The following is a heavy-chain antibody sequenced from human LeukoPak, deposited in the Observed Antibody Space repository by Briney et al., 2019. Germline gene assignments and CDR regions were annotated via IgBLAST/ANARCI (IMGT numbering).Heavy chain of an antibody. Sequence: PSETLSLTCTVSGGSISSYYWSWIRQPPGKGLEWIGYIYYSGSTNYSPSLKSRVTISVDASKNQFSLQLSSVTAADTAVYYCARDDGGYWGQGTLVTVSS. CDR1: GGSISSYY. J-gene: IGHJ4*02. CDR3: ARDDGGY. V-gene: IGHV4-59*01. CDR2: IYYSGST.